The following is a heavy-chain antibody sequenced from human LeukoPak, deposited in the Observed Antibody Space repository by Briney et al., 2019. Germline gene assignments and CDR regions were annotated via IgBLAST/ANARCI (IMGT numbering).Heavy chain of an antibody. CDR1: GFTFSSYE. CDR2: ISSSGSTI. CDR3: ARGGDIVATIGSIDY. V-gene: IGHV3-48*03. D-gene: IGHD5-12*01. Sequence: GGSLRLSCAASGFTFSSYEMNWVRQAPGKGLEWVSYISSSGSTIYYADSVKGRFTISRDNAKNSLYLQMNSLRAEDTAVYYCARGGDIVATIGSIDYWGQGTLVTVSS. J-gene: IGHJ4*02.